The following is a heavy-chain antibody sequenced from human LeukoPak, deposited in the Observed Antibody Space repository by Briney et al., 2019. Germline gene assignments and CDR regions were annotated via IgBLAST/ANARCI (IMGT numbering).Heavy chain of an antibody. CDR2: ISFDGTNK. CDR1: GFTFSNYA. Sequence: GGSLRLSCAASGFTFSNYAMHWVRQAPGKGLEWVSVISFDGTNKYYANSVQGRFTISRDNSKNTLYLQMNSLRPEDTAIYYCARETTITRTFDYWGQGTLVTVSS. D-gene: IGHD5-12*01. V-gene: IGHV3-30-3*01. J-gene: IGHJ4*02. CDR3: ARETTITRTFDY.